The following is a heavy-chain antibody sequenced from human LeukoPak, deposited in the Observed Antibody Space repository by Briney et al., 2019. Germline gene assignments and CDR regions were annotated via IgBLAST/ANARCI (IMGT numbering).Heavy chain of an antibody. CDR2: IYYSGST. J-gene: IGHJ4*02. V-gene: IGHV4-39*07. CDR1: GGSTSSDSYY. Sequence: SETLSLTCTVFGGSTSSDSYYWGWLRQPPGKGLEWIGSIYYSGSTFYNPSLKSRVIISVDTSKTQFSLKLSSVTAADTAVYYCARHYYSDPFDYWGQGTLVTVSS. CDR3: ARHYYSDPFDY. D-gene: IGHD4-17*01.